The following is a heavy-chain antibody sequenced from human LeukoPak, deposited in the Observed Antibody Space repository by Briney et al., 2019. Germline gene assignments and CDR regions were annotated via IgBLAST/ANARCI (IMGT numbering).Heavy chain of an antibody. CDR3: TTDLYYDFWSGYSRFDY. J-gene: IGHJ4*02. V-gene: IGHV3-15*01. CDR2: IKSKTDGGTA. CDR1: GFTFSNAW. Sequence: GGSLRLSCAASGFTFSNAWMSWVRQAPGKGLEWVGRIKSKTDGGTADYAASVKGRFTISRDDSKNTLYLQMNSLKTEDTAVYYCTTDLYYDFWSGYSRFDYWGQGTLVTVSS. D-gene: IGHD3-3*01.